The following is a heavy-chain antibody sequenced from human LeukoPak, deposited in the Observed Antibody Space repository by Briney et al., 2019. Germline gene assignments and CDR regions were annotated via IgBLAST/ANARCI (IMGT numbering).Heavy chain of an antibody. CDR1: GGSISSSSYY. V-gene: IGHV4-39*01. J-gene: IGHJ5*02. CDR2: IYYSGST. CDR3: ARPGILGYCSSTSCYTHNWFDP. Sequence: SETLSLTCTVSGGSISSSSYYWGWIRQPPGKGLEWIVSIYYSGSTYYNPSLKSRVTISVDTSKNQFSLKLSSVTAADTAVYYCARPGILGYCSSTSCYTHNWFDPWGQGTLVTVSS. D-gene: IGHD2-2*02.